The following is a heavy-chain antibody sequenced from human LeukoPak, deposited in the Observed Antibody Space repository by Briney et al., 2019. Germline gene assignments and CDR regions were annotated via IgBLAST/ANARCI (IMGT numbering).Heavy chain of an antibody. CDR2: ISWNSGSI. D-gene: IGHD5-12*01. Sequence: PGGSLRLSCAASGVTFSSYEVNWVRQAPGKGLEWVPGISWNSGSIGYADSVKGRFTISRDNDKNSLYLQMNSLRAEDTALYYCAKGRSGYDTKQYYFDYWGQGTLVTVSS. CDR1: GVTFSSYE. V-gene: IGHV3-9*01. CDR3: AKGRSGYDTKQYYFDY. J-gene: IGHJ4*02.